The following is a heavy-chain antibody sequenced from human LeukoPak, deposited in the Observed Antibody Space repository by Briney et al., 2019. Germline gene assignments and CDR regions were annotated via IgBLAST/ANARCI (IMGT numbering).Heavy chain of an antibody. CDR2: INPNSGGT. D-gene: IGHD1-7*01. Sequence: ASVKVSCKASGYTFTGYYMHWVRQAPGQGLEWMGWINPNSGGTNYAQKFQGRVTITRDTSINTAYMELSRLRSDDTAVYYCAREGNWNYATPLDYWGQGTLVTVSS. V-gene: IGHV1-2*02. J-gene: IGHJ4*02. CDR1: GYTFTGYY. CDR3: AREGNWNYATPLDY.